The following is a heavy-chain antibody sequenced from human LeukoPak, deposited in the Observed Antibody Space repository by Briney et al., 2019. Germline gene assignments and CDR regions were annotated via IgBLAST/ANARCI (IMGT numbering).Heavy chain of an antibody. Sequence: ASVKVSCKASGYTFTSYGISWVRQAPGQGLEWMGWISAYNGNTNYAQKLQGRVTMTTDTSTSTAYMELRSLRSDDTAVYYCARDPYYYGSGSYAAQAPDYWGQGTQVTVSS. CDR1: GYTFTSYG. V-gene: IGHV1-18*01. J-gene: IGHJ4*02. CDR2: ISAYNGNT. CDR3: ARDPYYYGSGSYAAQAPDY. D-gene: IGHD3-10*01.